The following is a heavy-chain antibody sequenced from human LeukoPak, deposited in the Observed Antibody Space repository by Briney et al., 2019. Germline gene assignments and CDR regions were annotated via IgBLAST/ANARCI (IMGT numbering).Heavy chain of an antibody. J-gene: IGHJ4*02. CDR1: GFTFSIYA. V-gene: IGHV3-64*05. CDR3: VKDYNWNIFHY. D-gene: IGHD1/OR15-1a*01. CDR2: ISSNGGST. Sequence: GGSLRLSCSASGFTFSIYAMHWVRQAPGKGLEYVSGISSNGGSTYYADSVKGRFTISRDNSKNTLYIQMSSLRADDTAVYYCVKDYNWNIFHYWGQGTLVTVSS.